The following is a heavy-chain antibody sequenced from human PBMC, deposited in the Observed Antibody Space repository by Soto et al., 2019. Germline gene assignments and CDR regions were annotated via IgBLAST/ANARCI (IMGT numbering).Heavy chain of an antibody. CDR3: AKEWGRYSYGYEPTKPFDY. V-gene: IGHV3-30*18. CDR1: GFTFSSYG. D-gene: IGHD5-18*01. J-gene: IGHJ4*02. Sequence: PGGSLRLSCAASGFTFSSYGMHWVRQAPGKGLEWVAVISYDGSNKYYADSVKGRFTISRDNSKNTLYLQMNSLRAEDTAVYYCAKEWGRYSYGYEPTKPFDYWGQGTLVTVSS. CDR2: ISYDGSNK.